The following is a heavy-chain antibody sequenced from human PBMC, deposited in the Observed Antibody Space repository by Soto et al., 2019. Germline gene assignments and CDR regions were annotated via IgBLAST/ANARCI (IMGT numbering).Heavy chain of an antibody. V-gene: IGHV3-23*01. CDR2: ISGSVSTT. D-gene: IGHD1-26*01. J-gene: IGHJ4*02. CDR1: VFIISNYA. Sequence: LRLSCARCVFIISNYALSRVLQAPGKGLEWVSAISGSVSTTYYADSVKGRFTFYRDNSKNMLYLQMTSLRAEVMALYYCGKSRDGYYHGTVWGQGTLVTVSS. CDR3: GKSRDGYYHGTV.